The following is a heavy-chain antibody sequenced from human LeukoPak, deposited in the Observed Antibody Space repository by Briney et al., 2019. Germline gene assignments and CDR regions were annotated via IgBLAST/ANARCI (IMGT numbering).Heavy chain of an antibody. CDR2: IYSGGST. D-gene: IGHD1-26*01. J-gene: IGHJ3*02. V-gene: IGHV3-66*01. CDR1: GFTVSSNY. Sequence: GGSLRLSCAASGFTVSSNYMSWVRQAPGKGLEWVSVIYSGGSTYYADSVKGRFTISRDNSKNTLYLQMNSLRAEDTAVYYCAREVGATIGLVHAFDIWGQGTMVTVSS. CDR3: AREVGATIGLVHAFDI.